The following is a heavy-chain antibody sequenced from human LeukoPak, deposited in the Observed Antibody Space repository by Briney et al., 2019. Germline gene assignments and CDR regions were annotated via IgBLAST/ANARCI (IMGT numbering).Heavy chain of an antibody. CDR3: ARDRTRDGYNQGRVFDY. V-gene: IGHV3-30-3*01. D-gene: IGHD5-24*01. J-gene: IGHJ4*02. Sequence: GGSLRLSCAASGFTFSSYAMHWVRQAPGKGLEWVAVISYDGSNKYYADSVKGRFTISRDNSKNTLYLQMNSLRAEDAAVYYCARDRTRDGYNQGRVFDYWGQGTLVTVSS. CDR1: GFTFSSYA. CDR2: ISYDGSNK.